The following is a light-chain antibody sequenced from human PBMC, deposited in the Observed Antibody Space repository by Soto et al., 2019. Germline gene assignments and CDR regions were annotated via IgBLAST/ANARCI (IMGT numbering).Light chain of an antibody. Sequence: QSALTQPASVSGSPGQSITISCTGTSSDVGDYNYVSWYQQHLGKAPKLMIYEVSNRPSGISNRFSGSKSGNTASLTISGLQAEDEADYYCSSYTSSSTRVFGGGTKLTVL. CDR2: EVS. V-gene: IGLV2-14*01. CDR1: SSDVGDYNY. CDR3: SSYTSSSTRV. J-gene: IGLJ2*01.